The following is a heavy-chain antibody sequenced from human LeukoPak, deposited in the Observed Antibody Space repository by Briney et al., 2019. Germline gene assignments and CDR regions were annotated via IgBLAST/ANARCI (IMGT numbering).Heavy chain of an antibody. J-gene: IGHJ4*02. CDR3: SRDQTTAGPSTVDC. Sequence: GGSLRLSCAASGFTFSRYWMHWVRQVPGKGLVWVSRISSDGSNIIYVDSVKGRFTISRDNAKSTLYLEMNSLRAEDTAVYFCSRDQTTAGPSTVDCWGQGTLVTVSP. V-gene: IGHV3-74*01. CDR1: GFTFSRYW. D-gene: IGHD4-11*01. CDR2: ISSDGSNI.